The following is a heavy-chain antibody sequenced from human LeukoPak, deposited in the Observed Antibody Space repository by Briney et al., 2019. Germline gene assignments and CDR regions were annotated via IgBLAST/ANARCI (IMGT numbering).Heavy chain of an antibody. V-gene: IGHV1-69*06. CDR1: GGTFSSYA. D-gene: IGHD2-15*01. J-gene: IGHJ5*02. CDR3: ARSKKGMVAATDWFDP. Sequence: SVKVSCKASGGTFSSYAISWVRQAPGQGLEWMGGIIPIFGTANYAQKFQGRVTITADKSTSTAYMELSSLRSEDTAVYYCARSKKGMVAATDWFDPWGQGTLVTVSS. CDR2: IIPIFGTA.